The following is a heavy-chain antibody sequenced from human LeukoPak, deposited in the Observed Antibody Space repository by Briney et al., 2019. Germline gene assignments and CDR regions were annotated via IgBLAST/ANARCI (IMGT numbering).Heavy chain of an antibody. J-gene: IGHJ4*02. Sequence: GGSLRLACTASGFPLSSYNMNWIRQAPGKGLEWISYISASGTAIYYVDSVNGRVTVSRDNARNSLFLQMDSPRAEDTAVYYCVRVKGSYFDYWGPGTLVTVSS. CDR2: ISASGTAI. V-gene: IGHV3-48*01. CDR1: GFPLSSYN. D-gene: IGHD2-15*01. CDR3: VRVKGSYFDY.